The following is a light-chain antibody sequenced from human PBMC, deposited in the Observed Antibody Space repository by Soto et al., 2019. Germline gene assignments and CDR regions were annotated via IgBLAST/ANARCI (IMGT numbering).Light chain of an antibody. CDR2: AAS. CDR1: QSVSSN. CDR3: QQYNNWPPVT. Sequence: EIVMTQSPVTLSVSPGERATLSCRASQSVSSNLAWYQQKPGQAPRLLIYAASTRATGIPARFSGSGSGTEFTLTISSLQSEDFAVYYCQQYNNWPPVTFGGGTKVEIK. J-gene: IGKJ4*01. V-gene: IGKV3-15*01.